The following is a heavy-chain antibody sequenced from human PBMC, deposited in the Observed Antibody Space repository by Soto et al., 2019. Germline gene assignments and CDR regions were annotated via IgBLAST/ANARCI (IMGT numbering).Heavy chain of an antibody. CDR2: IDWDDDK. J-gene: IGHJ6*03. V-gene: IGHV2-70*11. D-gene: IGHD6-6*01. CDR1: GFSLSTSGMC. Sequence: SGPTLGNPTQTLTLTCTFSGFSLSTSGMCVSWIRQPPGKALEWLARIDWDDDKYYSTSLKTRLTISKDTSKNQVVLTMTNMDPVDTATYYCARSALRPEYSSSSGDYYYYYYMDVWGKGTTVTVSS. CDR3: ARSALRPEYSSSSGDYYYYYYMDV.